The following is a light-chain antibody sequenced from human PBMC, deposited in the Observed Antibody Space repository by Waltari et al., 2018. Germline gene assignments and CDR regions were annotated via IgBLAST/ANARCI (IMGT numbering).Light chain of an antibody. CDR2: EVN. CDR3: SSYSGSNDYV. J-gene: IGLJ1*01. V-gene: IGLV2-8*01. Sequence: QSALTQPPSASGSPGQAVTISCTGPKSDVGGYNYVSWYQQQPGKAPKLMIYEVNKRPSGVPDRFSGSKSGNTASLTVSGLQAEDEADYYCSSYSGSNDYVFGTGTEVTVL. CDR1: KSDVGGYNY.